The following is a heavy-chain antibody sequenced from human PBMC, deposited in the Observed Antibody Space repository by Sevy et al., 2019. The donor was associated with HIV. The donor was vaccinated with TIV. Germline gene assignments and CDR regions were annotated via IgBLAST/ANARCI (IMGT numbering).Heavy chain of an antibody. CDR2: IGGSGGST. Sequence: GGSLRLSCVTSGFTFSSYAMSWVRQTPGKGLEWVSAIGGSGGSTYYEDSVKGRFTISRDNSKYTLYLQMNSMNAEDTTVYYCAKGDFTSVGFDAFDIWGQGTMVTVSS. CDR1: GFTFSSYA. V-gene: IGHV3-23*01. CDR3: AKGDFTSVGFDAFDI. J-gene: IGHJ3*02. D-gene: IGHD4-17*01.